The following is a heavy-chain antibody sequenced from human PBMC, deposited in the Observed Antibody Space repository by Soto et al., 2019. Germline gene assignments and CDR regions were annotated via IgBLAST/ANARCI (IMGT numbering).Heavy chain of an antibody. CDR3: AKCGDPDAFDI. CDR1: GFTFDDYA. Sequence: GGSLRLSCAASGFTFDDYAMHWVRQAPGKGLEWVSGISWNSGSIGYADSVKGRFTISRDNANNSLYLQMNSLRAEDTALYYCAKCGDPDAFDIWGQGTMVTVSS. V-gene: IGHV3-9*01. D-gene: IGHD3-10*01. J-gene: IGHJ3*02. CDR2: ISWNSGSI.